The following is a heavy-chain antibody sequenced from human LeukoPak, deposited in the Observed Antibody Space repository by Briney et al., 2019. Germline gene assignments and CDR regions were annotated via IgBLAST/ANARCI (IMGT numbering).Heavy chain of an antibody. Sequence: GGSLRLSCAASGFTFSSYGMHWVRQAPGKGLQWVAFIRYDGSNKYYADSVKGRFTISRDNSKNTLSLQMNSLRAEDTAVYYCAKDWVAATPRWFDPWGQGTLVTVSS. D-gene: IGHD2-15*01. CDR1: GFTFSSYG. CDR2: IRYDGSNK. V-gene: IGHV3-30*02. J-gene: IGHJ5*02. CDR3: AKDWVAATPRWFDP.